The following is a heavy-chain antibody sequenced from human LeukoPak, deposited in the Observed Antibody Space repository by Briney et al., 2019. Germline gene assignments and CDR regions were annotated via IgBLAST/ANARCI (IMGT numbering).Heavy chain of an antibody. Sequence: SETLSLTCTVSGGSISSYYWSWIRQPPGKGLEWIGYIYYSGSTNYNPSLKSRVTISVDTSKNQFSLKLSSVTAADTAVYYCARGDMVRGVRAPDYWGQGTLVTVSS. D-gene: IGHD3-10*01. CDR2: IYYSGST. CDR1: GGSISSYY. V-gene: IGHV4-59*01. CDR3: ARGDMVRGVRAPDY. J-gene: IGHJ4*02.